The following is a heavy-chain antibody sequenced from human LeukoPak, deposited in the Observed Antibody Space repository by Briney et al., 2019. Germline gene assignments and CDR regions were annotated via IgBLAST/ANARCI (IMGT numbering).Heavy chain of an antibody. J-gene: IGHJ6*02. D-gene: IGHD3-22*01. CDR2: IIPIFGTA. V-gene: IGHV1-69*01. CDR1: GGTFSSYA. Sequence: SVKVSCKASGGTFSSYAISWVRQAPGQGLEWMGGIIPIFGTANYAQKFQGRVTITADESTSTAYMELSSLRSEDTAVYYCARDRTAYYDSSGYYYYYGMDVWGQGTTVTVSS. CDR3: ARDRTAYYDSSGYYYYYGMDV.